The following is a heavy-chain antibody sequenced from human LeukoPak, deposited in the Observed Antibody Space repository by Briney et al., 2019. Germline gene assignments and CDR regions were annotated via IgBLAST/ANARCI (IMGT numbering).Heavy chain of an antibody. D-gene: IGHD4-11*01. CDR1: GGSMSNYY. CDR3: ARLRGNYFPDY. J-gene: IGHJ4*02. CDR2: IYYSGST. Sequence: SETLSLTYAVSGGSMSNYYWTWIRQSPGKGLEWIGYIYYSGSTNYNPSLKSRLTISVDTSKNQFSLRLSSVTAADTAVYYCARLRGNYFPDYWGQGTLVTVSS. V-gene: IGHV4-59*01.